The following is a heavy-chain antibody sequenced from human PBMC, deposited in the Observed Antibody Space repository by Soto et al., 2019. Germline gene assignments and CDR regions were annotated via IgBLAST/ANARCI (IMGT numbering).Heavy chain of an antibody. CDR3: AKDRTLDP. J-gene: IGHJ5*02. Sequence: PGGSLRLSCAASGFSVSNTFMTWVRQAPGKGLEWVSCVYRDGTTYYGDSVKGRFTISRDRATNTLFLQMHRLRAEDTAVYYCAKDRTLDPWGKGTLVTVSS. V-gene: IGHV3-53*01. D-gene: IGHD1-7*01. CDR2: VYRDGTT. CDR1: GFSVSNTF.